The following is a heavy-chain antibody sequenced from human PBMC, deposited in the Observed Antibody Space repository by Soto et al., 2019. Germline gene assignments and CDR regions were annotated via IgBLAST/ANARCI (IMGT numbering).Heavy chain of an antibody. V-gene: IGHV3-23*01. CDR1: GFTFSSYA. CDR2: ISGSGGST. D-gene: IGHD3-22*01. Sequence: GGSLRLSCAASGFTFSSYAMSWVRQAPGKGLEWVSAISGSGGSTYYADSVKGRFTISRDNSKNTLYLQMNGLRAEDTAVYSCAKDPSRCSGGSCPSDYYDSSGYYEAPHFDYWGQGTLVTVSS. J-gene: IGHJ4*02. CDR3: AKDPSRCSGGSCPSDYYDSSGYYEAPHFDY.